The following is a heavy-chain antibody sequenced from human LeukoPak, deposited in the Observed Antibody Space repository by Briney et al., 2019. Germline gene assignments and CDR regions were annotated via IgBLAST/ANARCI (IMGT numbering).Heavy chain of an antibody. V-gene: IGHV1-2*02. CDR3: AGAGTWADAFDI. D-gene: IGHD6-19*01. CDR2: INPSSGGT. J-gene: IGHJ3*02. Sequence: ASVKVSCKASGYTFTGYYMHWVRQAPGQGLEWMGWINPSSGGTNYAQKFQGRVTMTRDTSISTAYMELSRLRSDDTAVYYCAGAGTWADAFDIWGQGTMVTVPS. CDR1: GYTFTGYY.